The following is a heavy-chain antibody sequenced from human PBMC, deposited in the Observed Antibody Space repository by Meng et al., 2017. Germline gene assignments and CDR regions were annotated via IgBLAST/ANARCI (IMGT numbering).Heavy chain of an antibody. CDR3: SGDRGAVAVTNIDY. CDR1: GVSISNSNV. Sequence: QGSGPERVNPSGTLSLTCTVSGVSISNSNVCVWGRQPPAKELEWFRELYHSGSTKYNPSLMSRITIPVDKSKNQYSLKLISMTAADTAVNYCSGDRGAVAVTNIDYWGQGTLVTVSS. J-gene: IGHJ4*02. D-gene: IGHD6-19*01. V-gene: IGHV4-4*02. CDR2: LYHSGST.